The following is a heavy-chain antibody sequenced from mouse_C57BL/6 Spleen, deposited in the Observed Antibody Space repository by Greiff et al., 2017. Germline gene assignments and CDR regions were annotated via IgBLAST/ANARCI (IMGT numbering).Heavy chain of an antibody. V-gene: IGHV1-39*01. Sequence: EVQLQESGPDLVKPAASVKISCKVSGYSFTDYNLNWVKQSNGKSLEWIGVINPNYGTTSYNQKFKGKATLTVDQSSSTAYMQLNSLTSEDSAVYYCAGGDGYVDYWGQGTTLTVSS. CDR1: GYSFTDYN. D-gene: IGHD2-3*01. J-gene: IGHJ2*01. CDR3: AGGDGYVDY. CDR2: INPNYGTT.